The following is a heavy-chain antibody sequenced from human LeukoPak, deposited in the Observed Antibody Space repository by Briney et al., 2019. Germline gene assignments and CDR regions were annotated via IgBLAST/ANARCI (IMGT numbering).Heavy chain of an antibody. CDR1: GGSFNKYY. J-gene: IGHJ6*03. D-gene: IGHD4-17*01. Sequence: TSETLSLTCTVSGGSFNKYYWSWVRQPPGKGLEWIGYIYGSGFTNYSPSLKSRLTISADTSNNQFSLKLSSVTAADTAVYYCARAGPTVTYYYYYYMDVWGKGTTVTVSS. V-gene: IGHV4-59*01. CDR2: IYGSGFT. CDR3: ARAGPTVTYYYYYYMDV.